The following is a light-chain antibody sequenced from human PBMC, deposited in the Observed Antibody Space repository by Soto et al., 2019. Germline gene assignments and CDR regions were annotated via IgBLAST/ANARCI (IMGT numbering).Light chain of an antibody. CDR3: CFFPGPAFQYV. CDR1: NSDVGSSVY. V-gene: IGLV2-14*01. J-gene: IGLJ1*01. Sequence: QSALTQPASVSGSPGQSISFSCAGSNSDVGSSVYVSWYRQHPGKAPQLIIYEVSKRPSGVSNRFSGTKSGNTASLTISGLQPDDEADDYSCFFPGPAFQYVLGLETKVTVL. CDR2: EVS.